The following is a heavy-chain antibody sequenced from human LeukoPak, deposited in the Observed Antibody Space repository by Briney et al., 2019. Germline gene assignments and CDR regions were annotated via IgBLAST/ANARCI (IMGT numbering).Heavy chain of an antibody. J-gene: IGHJ4*02. CDR2: ISSGTTTI. CDR1: GFTFSDYY. Sequence: PGGSLRLSCAASGFTFSDYYMSWIRQAPGKGLEWVSYISSGTTTIYYTDSVKGRFTISRDNAKNSLYLQMNSLRAEDTAVYYCARDLFWSGYGSVDYWGQGTLVTVSS. V-gene: IGHV3-11*04. CDR3: ARDLFWSGYGSVDY. D-gene: IGHD3-3*01.